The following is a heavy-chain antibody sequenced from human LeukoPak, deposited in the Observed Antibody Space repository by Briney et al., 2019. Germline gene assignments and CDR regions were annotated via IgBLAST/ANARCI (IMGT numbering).Heavy chain of an antibody. Sequence: PGGSLRLSCATSGFTFSTYGMHWVRQAPGKGLEWVAVIWFDGSNKYYADSVKGRFTISRDNSKNTLFLQMNSLRAEDSGVYYCARDLAKGRYFDYWGQGTLVTVSS. D-gene: IGHD1-26*01. CDR3: ARDLAKGRYFDY. CDR2: IWFDGSNK. CDR1: GFTFSTYG. J-gene: IGHJ4*02. V-gene: IGHV3-33*01.